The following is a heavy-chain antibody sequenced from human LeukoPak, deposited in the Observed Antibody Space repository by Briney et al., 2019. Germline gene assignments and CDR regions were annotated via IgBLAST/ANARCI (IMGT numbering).Heavy chain of an antibody. V-gene: IGHV4-59*01. D-gene: IGHD2-21*02. CDR3: ALMVTSIDY. Sequence: SETLSLTCTVSGGSISTYYWSWIRQPPGKGLEWIGYIYYTGSTNYSPSLKSRVTMSVDTSKNQFSLKLRSVTAADTAVYYCALMVTSIDYWGQGTLVTVSS. CDR2: IYYTGST. CDR1: GGSISTYY. J-gene: IGHJ4*02.